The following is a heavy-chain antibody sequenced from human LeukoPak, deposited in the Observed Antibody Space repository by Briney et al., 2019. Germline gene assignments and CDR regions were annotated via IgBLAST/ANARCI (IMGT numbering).Heavy chain of an antibody. Sequence: GGSLRLSCAASGFIFSSYAMSWVRQAPGKGLEWVSGITHSGGNNTYHADSVKGRFTISRDNSKNTLYLQMNSLRAADTAVYYCARDKGTSYLSSFDYWGQGTLVTVSS. CDR2: ITHSGGNNT. CDR3: ARDKGTSYLSSFDY. CDR1: GFIFSSYA. J-gene: IGHJ4*02. V-gene: IGHV3-23*01. D-gene: IGHD6-6*01.